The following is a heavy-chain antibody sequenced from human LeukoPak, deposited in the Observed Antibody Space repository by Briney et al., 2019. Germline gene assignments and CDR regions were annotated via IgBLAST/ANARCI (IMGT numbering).Heavy chain of an antibody. V-gene: IGHV4-39*07. Sequence: SETLSLTCTVSGGSISSSSYYWGWIRQPPGKGLEWIGSIYYSGSTYYNPSLKSRVTVSVDTAKNQFSLKLSSVTAADTAVYYCARDPTWAYFDYWGQGTLVTVPS. CDR3: ARDPTWAYFDY. D-gene: IGHD7-27*01. CDR1: GGSISSSSYY. CDR2: IYYSGST. J-gene: IGHJ4*02.